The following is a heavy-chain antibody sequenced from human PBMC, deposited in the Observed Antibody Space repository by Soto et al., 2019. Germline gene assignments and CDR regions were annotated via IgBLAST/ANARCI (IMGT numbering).Heavy chain of an antibody. CDR3: AREGYDRYYYYMDV. CDR1: GFTFSSYS. Sequence: GGSLRLSCAASGFTFSSYSMNWVRQAPGKGLEWVSSISSSSSYIYYADSVKGRFTISRDNAKNSLYLQMNSLRAEDTAVYYCAREGYDRYYYYMDVWGKGTTVTVSS. V-gene: IGHV3-21*01. CDR2: ISSSSSYI. D-gene: IGHD3-9*01. J-gene: IGHJ6*03.